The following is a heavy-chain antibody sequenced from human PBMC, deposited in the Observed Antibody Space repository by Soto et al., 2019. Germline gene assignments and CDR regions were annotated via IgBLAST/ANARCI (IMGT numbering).Heavy chain of an antibody. V-gene: IGHV4-31*03. CDR1: GGSISSGGYY. CDR3: AREHRYKSWFDP. CDR2: IYYSGST. D-gene: IGHD1-1*01. J-gene: IGHJ5*02. Sequence: SETLSLTCTVSGGSISSGGYYWSWIRQHPGKGLERIGYIYYSGSTYYNPSLKSRVTISVDTSKNQFSLKLSSVTAADTAVYYCAREHRYKSWFDPWGQGTLVTVSS.